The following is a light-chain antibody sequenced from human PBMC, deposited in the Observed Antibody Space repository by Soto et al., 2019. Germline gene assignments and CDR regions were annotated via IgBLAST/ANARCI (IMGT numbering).Light chain of an antibody. Sequence: EVVMRQSPATLSVSPGEGATLSCRASQSVSSYLAWYQQKPGQAPRLLIYDASNRATGIPARFSGSGSGTDFTLTISSLEPEDFAVYYCQQRSNWPRTFGQGTKVEIK. CDR1: QSVSSY. CDR2: DAS. J-gene: IGKJ1*01. V-gene: IGKV3-11*01. CDR3: QQRSNWPRT.